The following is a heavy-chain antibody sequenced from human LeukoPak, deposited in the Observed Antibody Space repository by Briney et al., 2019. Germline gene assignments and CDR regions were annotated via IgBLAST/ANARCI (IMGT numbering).Heavy chain of an antibody. J-gene: IGHJ6*03. CDR1: GVSISSGSYY. CDR3: ARDPGTYYYYMDV. V-gene: IGHV4-61*02. D-gene: IGHD3-10*01. Sequence: PSETLSLTCTVSGVSISSGSYYWSWIRQPAGKGLEWIGRIYTSGSTNYNPSLKSRVTISVDTSKNQFSLKLGSVTAADTAVYYCARDPGTYYYYMDVWGKGTTVTVSS. CDR2: IYTSGST.